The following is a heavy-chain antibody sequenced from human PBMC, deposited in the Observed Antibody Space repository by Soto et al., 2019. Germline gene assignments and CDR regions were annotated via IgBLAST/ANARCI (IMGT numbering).Heavy chain of an antibody. CDR1: GVSISSGGYY. V-gene: IGHV4-31*03. Sequence: QVQLQESGPGLVKPSQTLSLTCNVSGVSISSGGYYWSWIRQHPAKGLEWIGHIYYSGSTYYNPSLKSRVTISVDTPKNQFALKLSSVTAADTAVYYCASGRPDDYGDPDYFDYWGQGALVTVSS. CDR3: ASGRPDDYGDPDYFDY. CDR2: IYYSGST. J-gene: IGHJ4*02. D-gene: IGHD4-17*01.